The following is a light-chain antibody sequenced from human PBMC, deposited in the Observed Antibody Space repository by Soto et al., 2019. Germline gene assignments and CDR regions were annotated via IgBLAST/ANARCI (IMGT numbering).Light chain of an antibody. CDR3: QQYGSSMYT. V-gene: IGKV3-20*01. CDR1: QFVSSWY. Sequence: EFVLTQSPGTLSLSPGDTATLSCRASQFVSSWYLAWYQQRPGQAPRLLIYGTSRRASGIPDRFSGSGTGTEFTLTISRLEPEDFAVYFCQQYGSSMYTFGQGTKLAIK. CDR2: GTS. J-gene: IGKJ2*01.